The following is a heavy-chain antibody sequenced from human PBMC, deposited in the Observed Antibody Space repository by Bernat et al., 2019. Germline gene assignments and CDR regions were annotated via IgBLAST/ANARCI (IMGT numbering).Heavy chain of an antibody. Sequence: EVQLVDSGGGLVQPGGSLRLSCAASGFTVSSNYMSWVRQAPGKGLEWVSVIYSGCSTYYADSVKCRCTISRDNSKKTLYLQMNSLRAEDTAVYYCARGAYGSGSYFDYWGQGTLVTVSS. CDR2: IYSGCST. CDR1: GFTVSSNY. V-gene: IGHV3-66*01. CDR3: ARGAYGSGSYFDY. J-gene: IGHJ4*02. D-gene: IGHD3-10*01.